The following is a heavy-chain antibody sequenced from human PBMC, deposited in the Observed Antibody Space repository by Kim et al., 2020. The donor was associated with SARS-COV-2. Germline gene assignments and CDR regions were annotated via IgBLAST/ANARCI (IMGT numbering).Heavy chain of an antibody. CDR1: GGSISSGGYS. CDR3: ARVPPIESVVVPAFPGWFDP. V-gene: IGHV4-30-2*01. J-gene: IGHJ5*02. D-gene: IGHD2-2*01. Sequence: SETLSLTCAVSGGSISSGGYSWSWIRQPPGKGLEWIGYIYHSGSTYYNPSLKSRVTISVDRSKNQFSLKLSSVTAADTAVYYCARVPPIESVVVPAFPGWFDPWGQGTLVTVSS. CDR2: IYHSGST.